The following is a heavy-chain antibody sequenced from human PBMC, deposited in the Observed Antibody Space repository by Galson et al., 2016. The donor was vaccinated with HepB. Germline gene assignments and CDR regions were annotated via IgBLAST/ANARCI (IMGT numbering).Heavy chain of an antibody. D-gene: IGHD4-11*01. CDR1: GFTFSNYS. CDR2: ISRRSNYI. Sequence: SLRLSCAASGFTFSNYSITWVRQAPGKGLDWVSCISRRSNYIYYADSVRGRFTISRDNAKNSVYLQLDSLRAEDTAVYYCARVDRNYYGRGPVDYWGQGTLVTVSS. V-gene: IGHV3-21*01. CDR3: ARVDRNYYGRGPVDY. J-gene: IGHJ4*02.